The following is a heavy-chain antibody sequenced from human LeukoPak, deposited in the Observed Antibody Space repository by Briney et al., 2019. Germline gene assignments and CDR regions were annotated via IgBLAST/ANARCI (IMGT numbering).Heavy chain of an antibody. CDR2: IKQDGSEK. D-gene: IGHD5-12*01. CDR1: GFTFSSYS. CDR3: AKGQRRHVDIVATIPFDY. J-gene: IGHJ4*02. Sequence: GGSLRLSCGVSGFTFSSYSMNWVRQAPGKGLEWVANIKQDGSEKYYVDSVKGRFTISRDNAKNSLYLQMNSLRAEDAAVYYCAKGQRRHVDIVATIPFDYWGQGALVTVSS. V-gene: IGHV3-7*01.